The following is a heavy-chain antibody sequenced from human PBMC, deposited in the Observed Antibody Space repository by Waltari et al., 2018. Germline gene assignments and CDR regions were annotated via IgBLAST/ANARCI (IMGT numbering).Heavy chain of an antibody. D-gene: IGHD4-17*01. J-gene: IGHJ4*02. V-gene: IGHV3-48*03. CDR3: ARGATVAPY. CDR1: GFPFSSYQ. Sequence: EVRLVESGGGLVRPGGSLRPSRAASGFPFSSYQMTGVRQTPGRGLDGVAYIISSGSTISYAESVKGRFTISRDNGKNSLYLQMNSRRAEDTAVDYGARGATVAPYGGQGTLVTVSS. CDR2: IISSGSTI.